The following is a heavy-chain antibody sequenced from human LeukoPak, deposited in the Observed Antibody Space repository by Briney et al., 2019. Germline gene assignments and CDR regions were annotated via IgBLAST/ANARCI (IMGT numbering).Heavy chain of an antibody. CDR3: ARDGGDYYDRSGYYVEYYYYGMDV. CDR1: GGSISSYY. D-gene: IGHD3-22*01. CDR2: IYTSGST. Sequence: SETLSLTCTVSGGSISSYYWSWIRQPAGKGLEWIGRIYTSGSTNYNRSLKSRVTMSVDTSKNQFSLKLSSVTAADTAVYYCARDGGDYYDRSGYYVEYYYYGMDVWGQGTTVTVSS. V-gene: IGHV4-4*07. J-gene: IGHJ6*02.